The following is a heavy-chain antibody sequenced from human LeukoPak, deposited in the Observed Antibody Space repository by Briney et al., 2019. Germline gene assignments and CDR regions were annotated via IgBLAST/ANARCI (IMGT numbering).Heavy chain of an antibody. CDR2: IYTSGST. CDR3: ARDRWDYDILTGYYNLDAFDI. Sequence: PSQTLSLTCTVSGGSISSGSYYWSWIRQPAGKGLEWIGRIYTSGSTNYNPSLKSRVTMSVDTSKNQFSLKLSSVTAADTAVYYCARDRWDYDILTGYYNLDAFDIWGQGTMVTVSS. V-gene: IGHV4-61*02. D-gene: IGHD3-9*01. CDR1: GGSISSGSYY. J-gene: IGHJ3*02.